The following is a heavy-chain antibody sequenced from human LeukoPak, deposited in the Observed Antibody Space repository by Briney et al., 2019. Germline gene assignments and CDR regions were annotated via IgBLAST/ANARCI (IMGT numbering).Heavy chain of an antibody. Sequence: GGSLRLSCAASGFTFSSYSMNWVRQAPGKGLEWVSYISSSSSTIHYADSVKGRFTISRDNAKNSLYLQMNSLRDEDTAVYYCARVSCGGDCNNLLWYFVLWGRGTLVTVSS. V-gene: IGHV3-48*02. CDR1: GFTFSSYS. CDR2: ISSSSSTI. CDR3: ARVSCGGDCNNLLWYFVL. J-gene: IGHJ2*01. D-gene: IGHD2-21*02.